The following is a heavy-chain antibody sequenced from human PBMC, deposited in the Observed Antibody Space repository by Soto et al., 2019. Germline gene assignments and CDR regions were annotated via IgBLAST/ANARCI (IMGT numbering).Heavy chain of an antibody. CDR2: MNQDGSEK. D-gene: IGHD3-10*01. Sequence: EVQLVEFGGGLVQPGGSLRLSCAVSGFTFNRYWMTWVRQAPGKGLEWVANMNQDGSEKYYVDSVKGRFTISRDNAKNSLYLQMSSLRVEDTAVYYCARAGELCFGESYFDYGGQGTLVTVSS. V-gene: IGHV3-7*04. CDR3: ARAGELCFGESYFDY. CDR1: GFTFNRYW. J-gene: IGHJ4*02.